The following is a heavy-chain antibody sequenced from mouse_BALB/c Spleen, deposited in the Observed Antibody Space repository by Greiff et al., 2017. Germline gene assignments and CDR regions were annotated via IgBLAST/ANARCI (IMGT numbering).Heavy chain of an antibody. CDR2: IDPYASET. CDR1: GYTFTSYW. V-gene: IGHV1-52*01. J-gene: IGHJ2*01. Sequence: QVQLQQPGAELVRPGASVKLSCKASGYTFTSYWMNWVKQRPEQGLEWIGRIDPYASETHYNQKFKDKAILTVDKSSSTAYMQLSSLTSEDSAVYYCAREDDYDGHYWGQGTTLTVSS. D-gene: IGHD2-4*01. CDR3: AREDDYDGHY.